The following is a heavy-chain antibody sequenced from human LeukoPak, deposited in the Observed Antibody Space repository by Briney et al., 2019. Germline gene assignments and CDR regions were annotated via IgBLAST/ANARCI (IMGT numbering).Heavy chain of an antibody. Sequence: SETLSLTCAVYGGSFSGYYWSWIRQPPGKGLEWIGEINHSGSTNYNPSLKSRVTISVDTSKNQFSLKLSSVTAADTAVYYCARGLLRGYSYGYRARWFDPWGQGTLVTVSS. CDR1: GGSFSGYY. CDR2: INHSGST. J-gene: IGHJ5*02. CDR3: ARGLLRGYSYGYRARWFDP. D-gene: IGHD5-18*01. V-gene: IGHV4-34*01.